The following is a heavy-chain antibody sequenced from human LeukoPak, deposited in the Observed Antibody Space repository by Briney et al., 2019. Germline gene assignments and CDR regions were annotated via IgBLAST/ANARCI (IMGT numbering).Heavy chain of an antibody. D-gene: IGHD3-10*01. V-gene: IGHV3-11*04. J-gene: IGHJ3*02. Sequence: GGSLRLSCAASGFTFSDYYMSWIRQAPGKGLECVSYISGSGSPIYYADSVKGRFTISRDNAKNSLYLQMNSLRAEDTAVYYCAKASGVPWADYGFDIWGQGTMVTVSS. CDR3: AKASGVPWADYGFDI. CDR1: GFTFSDYY. CDR2: ISGSGSPI.